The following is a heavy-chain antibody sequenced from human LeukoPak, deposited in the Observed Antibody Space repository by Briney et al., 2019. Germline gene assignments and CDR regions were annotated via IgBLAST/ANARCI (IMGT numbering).Heavy chain of an antibody. J-gene: IGHJ4*02. Sequence: GGSLRLSCSASGFTVSSNFMSWVRQAPGKGLEWISVFYSGSSTYYATSVKGRFTISRDNSKNTVYLQMNSLRVEDTAVYYCARSALLRTPLDFWGQGTLVTVSS. CDR1: GFTVSSNF. D-gene: IGHD5/OR15-5a*01. V-gene: IGHV3-66*01. CDR2: FYSGSST. CDR3: ARSALLRTPLDF.